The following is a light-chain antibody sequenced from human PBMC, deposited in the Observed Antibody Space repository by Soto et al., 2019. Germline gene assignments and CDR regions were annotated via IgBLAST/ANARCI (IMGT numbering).Light chain of an antibody. CDR3: QQCSRYPWT. J-gene: IGKJ1*01. CDR1: QSVSSW. CDR2: DAS. Sequence: DIQMTQSPSSLSASVGDTVTINCRANQSVSSWLAWYQQKPGQTPKLLIYDASTLETGVPSRFTGSEAETEFALSISGLQPDDFATYDCQQCSRYPWTFGQGTRVEIK. V-gene: IGKV1-5*01.